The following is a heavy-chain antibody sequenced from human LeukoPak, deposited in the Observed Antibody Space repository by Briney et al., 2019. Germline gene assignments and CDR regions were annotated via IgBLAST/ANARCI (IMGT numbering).Heavy chain of an antibody. V-gene: IGHV3-30-3*01. D-gene: IGHD6-6*01. Sequence: GGSLRLSCAASGFTFSSYAMHWVRQAPGKGLEWVAVISYDGSNKYYADSVKGRFTISRDNSKNTLYLRMNSLRAEDTAVYYCAREGLYSSSSLDYWGQGTLVTVSS. CDR3: AREGLYSSSSLDY. CDR1: GFTFSSYA. J-gene: IGHJ4*02. CDR2: ISYDGSNK.